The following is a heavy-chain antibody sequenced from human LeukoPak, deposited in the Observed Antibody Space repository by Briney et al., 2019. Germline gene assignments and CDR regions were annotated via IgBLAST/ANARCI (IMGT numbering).Heavy chain of an antibody. D-gene: IGHD2-2*01. J-gene: IGHJ3*02. CDR3: ARAGCSSTSCYHAAFDI. V-gene: IGHV1-69*06. Sequence: SVKVSCKASGGTFSSYAISWVRRAPGQGLEWMGGIIPIFGTANYAQKFQGRVTITADKSTSTAYMELSSLRSEDTAVYYCARAGCSSTSCYHAAFDIWGQGTMVTVSS. CDR1: GGTFSSYA. CDR2: IIPIFGTA.